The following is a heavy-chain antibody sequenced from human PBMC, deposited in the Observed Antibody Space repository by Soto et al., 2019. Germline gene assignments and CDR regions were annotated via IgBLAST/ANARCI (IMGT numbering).Heavy chain of an antibody. CDR1: GYTFTSYD. CDR3: AKDRRGYTYGYFDY. V-gene: IGHV1-8*01. Sequence: ASVKVSFKASGYTFTSYDINWVRQATGQGLEWMGWMNPNSGNTGYAQKFQGRVTMTRNTSISTAYMELSSLRSEDTAVYYCAKDRRGYTYGYFDYWGQGTLVTVSS. D-gene: IGHD5-18*01. J-gene: IGHJ4*02. CDR2: MNPNSGNT.